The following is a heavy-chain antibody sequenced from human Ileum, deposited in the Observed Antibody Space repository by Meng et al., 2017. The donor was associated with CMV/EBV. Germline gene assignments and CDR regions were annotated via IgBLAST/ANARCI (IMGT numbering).Heavy chain of an antibody. CDR3: ARGPGGFGDFNFDY. J-gene: IGHJ4*02. CDR2: IYHGGST. Sequence: VQLQESGPGLVKPSDTLSLTCTVSGDSITSFYWSWIRQPAGKALEWIGRIYHGGSTNYNPSLKSRVTLSVDTSKNQFSMRLTSVTAADTAVYYCARGPGGFGDFNFDYWGQGTLVTVSS. V-gene: IGHV4-4*07. D-gene: IGHD3-16*01. CDR1: GDSITSFY.